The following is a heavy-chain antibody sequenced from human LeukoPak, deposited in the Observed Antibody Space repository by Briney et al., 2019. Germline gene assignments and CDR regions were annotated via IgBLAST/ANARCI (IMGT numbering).Heavy chain of an antibody. J-gene: IGHJ4*02. Sequence: SVKVSCKASGGTFSSYAISWVRQAPGQGLEWMGGIIPIFGTANYAQKFQGRVTITADKSTSTAYMELSSLRSEDTAVYYCARDLEWELPRDYWGQGTLVTVSS. CDR2: IIPIFGTA. D-gene: IGHD1-26*01. V-gene: IGHV1-69*06. CDR3: ARDLEWELPRDY. CDR1: GGTFSSYA.